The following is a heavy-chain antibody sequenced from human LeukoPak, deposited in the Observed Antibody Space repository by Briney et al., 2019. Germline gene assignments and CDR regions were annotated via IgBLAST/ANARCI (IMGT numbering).Heavy chain of an antibody. CDR1: GFTFSSYA. V-gene: IGHV3-23*01. CDR3: AKGMFGSGWYGDDY. J-gene: IGHJ4*02. CDR2: ISGRGGST. Sequence: QPGGSLLLSCAASGFTFSSYAMSWVRQAPGKGLEWVPAISGRGGSTYYADSVKGRFTISRDNSKNTLYLQMNSLRAEDTAVYYCAKGMFGSGWYGDDYWGQGTLVTVSS. D-gene: IGHD6-19*01.